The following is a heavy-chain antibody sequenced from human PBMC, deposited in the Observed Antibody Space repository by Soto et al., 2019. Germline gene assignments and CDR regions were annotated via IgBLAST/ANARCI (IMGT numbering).Heavy chain of an antibody. Sequence: QVQLVQSGAEVKKPGSSVKVSCKASGSTFSSYAISWVRQAPGQGLEWMGGIIPIFGTANHAQKFQGRVTITADESTSTAYMELSSLRSEDTAVYYCARDVWGYSSSPSHFDYWGQGTLVTVSS. D-gene: IGHD6-13*01. J-gene: IGHJ4*02. CDR2: IIPIFGTA. CDR3: ARDVWGYSSSPSHFDY. V-gene: IGHV1-69*01. CDR1: GSTFSSYA.